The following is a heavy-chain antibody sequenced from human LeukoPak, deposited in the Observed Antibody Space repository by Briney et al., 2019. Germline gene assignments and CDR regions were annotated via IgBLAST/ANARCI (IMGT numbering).Heavy chain of an antibody. V-gene: IGHV4-61*02. CDR2: IYTSGST. CDR3: ARSSGWYMRDWYFDL. J-gene: IGHJ2*01. D-gene: IGHD6-19*01. Sequence: PSQTPSLTCTVSGGSISSGSYYWSWIRQPAGKGLEWIGRIYTSGSTNYNPSLKSRVTISVDTSKNQFSLKLSSVTAADTAVYYCARSSGWYMRDWYFDLWGRGTLVTVSS. CDR1: GGSISSGSYY.